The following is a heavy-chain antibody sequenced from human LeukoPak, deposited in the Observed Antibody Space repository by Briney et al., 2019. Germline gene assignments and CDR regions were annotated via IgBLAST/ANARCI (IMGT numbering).Heavy chain of an antibody. Sequence: SETLSLTCTVSGGSISSYYWSWIRQPPGKGLEWIGYIYYSGSTNYNPSLKSRVTISVDTSKNQFSLKLSSVNAADTAVYYCARGGGRDGYNYDYWGQGTLVTVSS. J-gene: IGHJ4*02. D-gene: IGHD5-24*01. CDR3: ARGGGRDGYNYDY. V-gene: IGHV4-59*01. CDR1: GGSISSYY. CDR2: IYYSGST.